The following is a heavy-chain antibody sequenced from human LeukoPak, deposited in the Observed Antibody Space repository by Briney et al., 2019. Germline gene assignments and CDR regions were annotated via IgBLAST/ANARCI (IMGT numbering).Heavy chain of an antibody. V-gene: IGHV3-9*01. CDR3: AKAYCSGGSCWESFYSFALDV. CDR1: GFTFDNYA. Sequence: GGSLRLSCAASGFTFDNYAMHWVRQPPGKGLEWVSGISWSSGSIGYADSVKGRFTIYRDNAKNSLYLQMNSLRAEDTALYYCAKAYCSGGSCWESFYSFALDVWGQGTTVTVSS. D-gene: IGHD2-15*01. CDR2: ISWSSGSI. J-gene: IGHJ6*02.